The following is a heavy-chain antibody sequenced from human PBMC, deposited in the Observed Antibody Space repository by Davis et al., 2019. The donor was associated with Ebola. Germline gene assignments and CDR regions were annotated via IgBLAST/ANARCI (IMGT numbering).Heavy chain of an antibody. J-gene: IGHJ4*02. V-gene: IGHV3-23*01. CDR1: GFTFSSYA. CDR3: TSRDYFDF. CDR2: ISGSGGST. Sequence: GESLKISCAASGFTFSSYAMSWVRQAPGKGLEWVSAISGSGGSTYYADSVKGRFTISRDNAKNTLYLQMNSLGAEDTAVYFCTSRDYFDFWGQGTLVTVSS.